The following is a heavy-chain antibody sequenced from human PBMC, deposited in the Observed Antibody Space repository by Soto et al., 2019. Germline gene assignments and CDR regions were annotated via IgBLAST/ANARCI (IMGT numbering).Heavy chain of an antibody. CDR3: ARQGRGAAAGIDS. V-gene: IGHV4-59*01. CDR2: IYYSGST. D-gene: IGHD6-13*01. Sequence: SETLSLTCTVCGGSISKYYWSWIRQPPGKGLEWIGYIYYSGSTNYNPSLKSRVTISVDTSNNQFSLDLTSVTAADTAVYYCARQGRGAAAGIDSWGQGTLVTVSS. CDR1: GGSISKYY. J-gene: IGHJ4*02.